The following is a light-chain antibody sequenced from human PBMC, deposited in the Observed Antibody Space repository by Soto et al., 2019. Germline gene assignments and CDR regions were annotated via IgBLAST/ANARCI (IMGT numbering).Light chain of an antibody. Sequence: EIVLTQSPATLSLSPGERATLSCRASQSVSRHLAWYQQKPGQAPRLLIYDASNRATGIPARFSGSGSGTDFTLTISSLEPEDFAVYYCLQDYNYPYTFGQGTKLEIK. V-gene: IGKV3-11*01. J-gene: IGKJ2*01. CDR2: DAS. CDR3: LQDYNYPYT. CDR1: QSVSRH.